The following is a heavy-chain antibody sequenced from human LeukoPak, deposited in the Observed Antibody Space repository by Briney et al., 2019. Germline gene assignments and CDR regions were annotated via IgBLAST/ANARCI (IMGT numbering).Heavy chain of an antibody. V-gene: IGHV3-30*18. J-gene: IGHJ4*02. Sequence: PGRSLRLSCAASGFTFSSYGMHWVRQAPGKGLEWVAVISFDGSNKYSADSVRGRFTISRDNSKNTLYLQMNSLRDEDTAVYYCANLYGDYPDYWGQGTLVTVSS. CDR2: ISFDGSNK. D-gene: IGHD4-17*01. CDR3: ANLYGDYPDY. CDR1: GFTFSSYG.